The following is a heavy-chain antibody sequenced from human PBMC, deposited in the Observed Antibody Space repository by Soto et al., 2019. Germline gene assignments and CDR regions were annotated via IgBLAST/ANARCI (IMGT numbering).Heavy chain of an antibody. CDR3: ARGHFGVTMDV. CDR2: VNGGGDIT. V-gene: IGHV3-23*01. D-gene: IGHD3-3*01. CDR1: EFTFSSYS. J-gene: IGHJ6*02. Sequence: PGGSLRLSCASSEFTFSSYSMILVRQAPGKGLEWVSGVNGGGDITYYAESVKGRFTISRDNSKNTLYLQMNSLRAEDTAVFYCARGHFGVTMDVWGQGTTVTVSS.